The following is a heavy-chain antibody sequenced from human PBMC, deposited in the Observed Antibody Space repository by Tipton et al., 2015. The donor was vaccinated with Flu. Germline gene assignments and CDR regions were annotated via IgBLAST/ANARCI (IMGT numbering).Heavy chain of an antibody. V-gene: IGHV4-4*07. J-gene: IGHJ3*02. CDR2: IYTSGST. Sequence: TLSLTCTVSGGSISSYYWSWIRQPAGKGLEWIGRIYTSGSTNYNPSLKSRVTMSVDTSKNQFSLKLSSVTAAGTAVYYCARDGGRITMIVGGAFDIWGQGTMVTVSS. CDR1: GGSISSYY. D-gene: IGHD3-22*01. CDR3: ARDGGRITMIVGGAFDI.